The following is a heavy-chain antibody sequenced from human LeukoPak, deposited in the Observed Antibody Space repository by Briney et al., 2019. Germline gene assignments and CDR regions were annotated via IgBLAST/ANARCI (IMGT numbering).Heavy chain of an antibody. J-gene: IGHJ3*02. CDR3: ARDKRAYYDILTGYSLADPSDAFDI. D-gene: IGHD3-9*01. CDR1: GGSISSGGYY. Sequence: KSSQTLSLTCTVSGGSISSGGYYWSWLRQHPGKGLEWIGYIYYSGITYYNPSLKSRVTISVDTSKNQFSLKLSSVTAADTAVYYCARDKRAYYDILTGYSLADPSDAFDIWGQGTMVTVSS. V-gene: IGHV4-31*03. CDR2: IYYSGIT.